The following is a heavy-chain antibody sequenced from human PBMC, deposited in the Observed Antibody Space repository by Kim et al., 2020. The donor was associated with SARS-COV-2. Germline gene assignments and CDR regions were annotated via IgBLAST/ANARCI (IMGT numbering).Heavy chain of an antibody. Sequence: GGSLRLSCAASGFTYSSYWMSWVRQAPGKGLEWVANIKQDGSEKYYVDSVKGRFTISRDNAKNSLYLQMNSLRAEDTAVYYCARERSSTYYYGSGRPRRRRAFDIWGQGTMVTVSS. CDR1: GFTYSSYW. CDR2: IKQDGSEK. D-gene: IGHD3-10*01. CDR3: ARERSSTYYYGSGRPRRRRAFDI. J-gene: IGHJ3*02. V-gene: IGHV3-7*05.